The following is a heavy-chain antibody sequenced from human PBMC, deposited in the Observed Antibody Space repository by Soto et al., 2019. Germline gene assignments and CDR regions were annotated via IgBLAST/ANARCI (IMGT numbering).Heavy chain of an antibody. CDR2: VHYSGKT. J-gene: IGHJ4*02. D-gene: IGHD4-17*01. CDR3: AMTTELDF. V-gene: IGHV4-39*01. Sequence: SETLSLTCTVSGGSIFTDYYWCCILQPPGKGLEWIGSVHYSGKTFYNPSLKSRVTISVDTSKSQFSLKLTSVSAADTAVYYCAMTTELDFWGRGSLVIVSS. CDR1: GGSIFTDYY.